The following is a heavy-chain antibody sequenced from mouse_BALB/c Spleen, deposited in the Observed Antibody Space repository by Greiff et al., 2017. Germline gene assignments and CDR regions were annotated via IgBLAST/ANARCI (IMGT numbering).Heavy chain of an antibody. D-gene: IGHD1-1*01. Sequence: EVQGVESGGGLVKPGGSLKLSCAASGFTFSSYAMSWVRQTPEKRLEWVASISSGGSTYYPDSVKGRFTISRDNARNILYLQMSSLRSEDTAMYYCASIYYYGSSYLYYAMDYWGQGTSVTVAS. CDR1: GFTFSSYA. J-gene: IGHJ4*01. V-gene: IGHV5-6-5*01. CDR2: ISSGGST. CDR3: ASIYYYGSSYLYYAMDY.